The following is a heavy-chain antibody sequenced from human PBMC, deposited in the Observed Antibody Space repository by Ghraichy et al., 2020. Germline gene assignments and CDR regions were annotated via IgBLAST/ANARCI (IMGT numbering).Heavy chain of an antibody. CDR2: IYYRGST. Sequence: SETLSLTCTVSGDSISNYYWSWIRQPPGEGLEWIGYIYYRGSTNYNPSVKSRGTMSVDTSKNQFSLKLSSVTAADTAVYYCARDPGPDGSVWYYFDSWGQGTLVTVSS. J-gene: IGHJ4*02. CDR1: GDSISNYY. V-gene: IGHV4-59*01. CDR3: ARDPGPDGSVWYYFDS. D-gene: IGHD6-13*01.